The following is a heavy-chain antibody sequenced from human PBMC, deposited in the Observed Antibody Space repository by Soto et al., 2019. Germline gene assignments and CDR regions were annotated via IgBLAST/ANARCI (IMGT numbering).Heavy chain of an antibody. CDR3: ARRRGYSGLDHCYYYYYMDV. J-gene: IGHJ6*03. CDR2: INHSGST. D-gene: IGHD5-12*01. Sequence: PSETLSLTCAVYGGSFSGYYWSWIRQPPGKGLEWIGEINHSGSTNYKPSLKSRITISVDTSKNQFSLKLSSVTAADTAVYYCARRRGYSGLDHCYYYYYMDVWGKGTTVTVSS. V-gene: IGHV4-34*01. CDR1: GGSFSGYY.